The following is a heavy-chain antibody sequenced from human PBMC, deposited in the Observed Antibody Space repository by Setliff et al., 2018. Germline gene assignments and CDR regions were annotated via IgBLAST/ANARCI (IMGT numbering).Heavy chain of an antibody. V-gene: IGHV4-59*12. J-gene: IGHJ6*03. Sequence: PSETLSLTCTVSGASISSYYWSWIRQPPGKGLEWIGYIYSSGSTNYNPSLESRVTISVDTSKNQFSLRLSSVAAADTSVYYCARVFKVDCAGDGCDCYGARCYYFYMDVWGKGTTVTVSS. CDR2: IYSSGST. CDR1: GASISSYY. CDR3: ARVFKVDCAGDGCDCYGARCYYFYMDV. D-gene: IGHD2-21*01.